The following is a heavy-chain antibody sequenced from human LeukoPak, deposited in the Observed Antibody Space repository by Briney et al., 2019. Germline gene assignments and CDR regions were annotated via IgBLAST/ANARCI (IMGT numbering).Heavy chain of an antibody. CDR2: INPSGGST. D-gene: IGHD6-13*01. CDR3: ARGVNRSGYSSSWYFDYDYYYMDV. V-gene: IGHV1-46*01. CDR1: GDTFTSYY. J-gene: IGHJ6*03. Sequence: ASVKVSCKASGDTFTSYYMHWVRQAPGQGLEWMGIINPSGGSTSYAQKFQGRVTMTRDTSTSTVYMELSSLRSEDTAVYYCARGVNRSGYSSSWYFDYDYYYMDVWGKGTTVTISS.